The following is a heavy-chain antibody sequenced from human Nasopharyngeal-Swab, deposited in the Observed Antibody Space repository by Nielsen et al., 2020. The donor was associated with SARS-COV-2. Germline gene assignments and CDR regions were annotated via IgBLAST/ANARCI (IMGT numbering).Heavy chain of an antibody. CDR2: IYHSGST. Sequence: GSLRLSCAVSGGSISSSNWWSWVRQPPGKGLEWIGEIYHSGSTNYNPSLKSRVTISVDKSKNQFSLKLSSVTAADTAVYYCARILITMIVVAIDYWGQGTLVTVSS. D-gene: IGHD3-22*01. J-gene: IGHJ4*02. CDR3: ARILITMIVVAIDY. V-gene: IGHV4-4*02. CDR1: GGSISSSNW.